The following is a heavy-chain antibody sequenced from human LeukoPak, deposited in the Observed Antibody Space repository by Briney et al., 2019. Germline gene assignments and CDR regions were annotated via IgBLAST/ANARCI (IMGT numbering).Heavy chain of an antibody. CDR1: GFIFSPYA. D-gene: IGHD6-13*01. V-gene: IGHV3-64D*06. CDR3: VKDRWVDH. J-gene: IGHJ4*02. Sequence: GGSLRLSCSASGFIFSPYAMHWVRQAPGKGLEYVSSISSEGKTTYYADSVKGRFTNSRDNSKNTLYLQMSSLRPEDTAVYYCVKDRWVDHWGQGTLVTVSS. CDR2: ISSEGKTT.